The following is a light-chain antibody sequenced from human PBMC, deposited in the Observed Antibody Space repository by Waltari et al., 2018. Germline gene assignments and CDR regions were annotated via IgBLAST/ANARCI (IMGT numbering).Light chain of an antibody. CDR3: MQATHWPYT. CDR2: KVS. Sequence: DAVMTQSPLSLPVTLGQPASISCRSSQSLVFSDGNIYLNWFQQRPGQCPRRLIYKVSYRGSGVPDRFSGSGSGTDFTLKISRVEAEDVGGVYYCMQATHWPYTFGQGTKLEIK. CDR1: QSLVFSDGNIY. V-gene: IGKV2-30*01. J-gene: IGKJ2*01.